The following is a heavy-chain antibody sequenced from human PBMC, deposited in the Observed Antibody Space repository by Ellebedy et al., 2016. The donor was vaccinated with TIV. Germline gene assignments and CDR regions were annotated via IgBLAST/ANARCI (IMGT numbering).Heavy chain of an antibody. D-gene: IGHD2-15*01. CDR3: ARGSVTPPRFDY. CDR2: IYYSGST. Sequence: MPSETLSLTCTVSGVSISSYYWSWIRQPPGKGLEWIGYIYYSGSTNYNPSLKSRVTISVDKSKNQFSLKLSSVTAADTAVYYCARGSVTPPRFDYWGQGTLVTVSS. CDR1: GVSISSYY. V-gene: IGHV4-59*12. J-gene: IGHJ4*02.